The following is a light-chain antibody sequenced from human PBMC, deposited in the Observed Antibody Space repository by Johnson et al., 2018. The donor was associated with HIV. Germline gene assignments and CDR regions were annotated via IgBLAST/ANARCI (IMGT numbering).Light chain of an antibody. CDR1: SSNIGNSY. Sequence: QSVLTQPPSVSAAPGQKVTISCSGSSSNIGNSYISWYQQLPGTAPKLLIYKNDQRPSGISDRFSGSKSATSAPLGITGLQTGDEADDYCGTWDSIRVGVFGTGTKVTVL. J-gene: IGLJ1*01. CDR2: KND. V-gene: IGLV1-51*02. CDR3: GTWDSIRVGV.